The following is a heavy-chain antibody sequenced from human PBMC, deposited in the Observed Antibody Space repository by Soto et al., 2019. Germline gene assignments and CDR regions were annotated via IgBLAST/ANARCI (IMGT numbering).Heavy chain of an antibody. V-gene: IGHV1-69*02. CDR1: GGTFSSYT. D-gene: IGHD6-13*01. Sequence: VKVSCKASGGTFSSYTISWVRQAPGQGLEWMGRIIPILGIANYAQKFQGRVTITADKSTSTAYMELSSLRSEDTAVYYCARHPERIAQIGWFDLWGQGTLVTVSS. CDR3: ARHPERIAQIGWFDL. CDR2: IIPILGIA. J-gene: IGHJ5*02.